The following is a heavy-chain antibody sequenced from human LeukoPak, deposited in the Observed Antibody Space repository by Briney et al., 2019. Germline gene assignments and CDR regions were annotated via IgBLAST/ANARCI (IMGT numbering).Heavy chain of an antibody. V-gene: IGHV1-69*05. CDR3: ASEVHRYCSGGSCYFND. CDR1: GGTFSSYA. CDR2: IIPIFGTA. D-gene: IGHD2-15*01. Sequence: SVKVSCKASGGTFSSYAISWVRQAPGQGLEWMGRIIPIFGTANYAQKFQGRVTITTDESTSTAYMELSSLRSEDTGVYYCASEVHRYCSGGSCYFNDWGQGTLVTVSS. J-gene: IGHJ4*02.